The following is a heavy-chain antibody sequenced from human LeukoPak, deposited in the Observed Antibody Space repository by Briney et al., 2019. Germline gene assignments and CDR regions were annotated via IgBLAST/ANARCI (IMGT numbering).Heavy chain of an antibody. CDR2: INHSGST. D-gene: IGHD6-13*01. J-gene: IGHJ6*04. CDR1: GGSFSGYY. V-gene: IGHV4-34*01. Sequence: SETLSLTCAVYGGSFSGYYGSWIRQPPRKGLEWIGEINHSGSTNYNPSLKSRVTISVDTSKNQFSLKLSSVTAADTAVYYCARRRIAAAEDVWGKGTTVTVSS. CDR3: ARRRIAAAEDV.